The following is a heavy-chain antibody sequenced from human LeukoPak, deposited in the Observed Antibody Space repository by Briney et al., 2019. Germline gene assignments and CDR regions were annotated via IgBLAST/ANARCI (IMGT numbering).Heavy chain of an antibody. V-gene: IGHV3-74*01. CDR1: GVSISRSW. D-gene: IGHD5-24*01. J-gene: IGHJ4*02. CDR3: LRDFHRESDY. CDR2: LSPDGTL. Sequence: PGGSLRLSCVVSGVSISRSWMNWVRQVPGKGLVWVSRLSPDGTLNYVDSVKGRFTISGDDATNTLFLQMNNLRTEDSAIYYCLRDFHRESDYWGQGTLVTVSS.